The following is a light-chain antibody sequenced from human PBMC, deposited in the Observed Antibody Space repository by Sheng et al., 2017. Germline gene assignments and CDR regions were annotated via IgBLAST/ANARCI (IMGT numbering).Light chain of an antibody. CDR1: QSVSSN. CDR2: GTS. Sequence: EIVMTQSPATLSVSPGERATLSCRASQSVSSNLAWYQQKPGQAPRLVIFGTSIRATGIPARFSGSGSGTDFTLTISSLQSEDFAVYYCQQYDNWPLTFGGGTKVEIK. CDR3: QQYDNWPLT. V-gene: IGKV3-15*01. J-gene: IGKJ4*01.